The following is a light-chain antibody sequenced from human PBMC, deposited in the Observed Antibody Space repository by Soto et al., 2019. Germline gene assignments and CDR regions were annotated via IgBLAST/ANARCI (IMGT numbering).Light chain of an antibody. CDR2: DVS. J-gene: IGKJ1*01. CDR1: QIVSNS. CDR3: QQYGSSPPWT. Sequence: EIVLTQSPATLSLSPGERVTLSGRPSQIVSNSLAWYQQKPGQPPRLLIYDVSNRAAGIPDRFSGSGSGADFTLKIHRLEPEDFAVSYCQQYGSSPPWTFGQGTQVEIK. V-gene: IGKV3-20*01.